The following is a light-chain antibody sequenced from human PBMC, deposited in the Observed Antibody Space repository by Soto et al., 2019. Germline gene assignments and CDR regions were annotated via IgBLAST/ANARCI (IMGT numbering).Light chain of an antibody. CDR1: QSISTY. CDR3: QQSYSMTWT. Sequence: DIQMTQAPSALSASVGDRVTITCDTLQSISTYLNWYQHKTGKAPKLLIYAASSSQSGVPSRLRGSGSGTDLTISISSMKTEDFETYYCQQSYSMTWTFGHGTKVDIK. CDR2: AAS. V-gene: IGKV1-39*01. J-gene: IGKJ1*01.